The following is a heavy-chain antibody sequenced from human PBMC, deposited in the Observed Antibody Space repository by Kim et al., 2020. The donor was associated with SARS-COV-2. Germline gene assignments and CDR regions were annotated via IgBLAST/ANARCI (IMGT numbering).Heavy chain of an antibody. CDR3: ARSAGPYDYYFDY. Sequence: SYSPPFQGQVTISADKPTTTAYLQWSSLKASDTAMYYCARSAGPYDYYFDYWGQGTLVTVSS. D-gene: IGHD3-16*01. J-gene: IGHJ4*02. V-gene: IGHV5-51*04.